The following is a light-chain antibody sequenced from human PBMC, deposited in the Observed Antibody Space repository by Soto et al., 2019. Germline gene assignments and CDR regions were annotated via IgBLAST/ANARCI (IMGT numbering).Light chain of an antibody. CDR3: QQYGSSPLT. CDR1: QSVSSNS. CDR2: GAT. Sequence: EIVLTKSPGTMYLSTGERATLSSRASQSVSSNSFAWYYQKPGQAHRLLIYGATSRTPGLPDRFSGSGSGTDFTISISRLEPEDFAVYHCQQYGSSPLTFGGGTKVAIK. J-gene: IGKJ4*01. V-gene: IGKV3-20*01.